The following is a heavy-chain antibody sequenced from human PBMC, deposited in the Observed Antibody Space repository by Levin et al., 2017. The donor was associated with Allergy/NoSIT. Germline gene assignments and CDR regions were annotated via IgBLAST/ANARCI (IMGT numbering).Heavy chain of an antibody. CDR3: ARDLGPHFDY. J-gene: IGHJ4*02. CDR1: GGSMKSSGFY. V-gene: IGHV4-39*07. CDR2: ISNNETT. D-gene: IGHD3/OR15-3a*01. Sequence: RASETLSLTCSVSGGSMKSSGFYWGWIRQSPETGLEWIGSISNNETTYFHPAFRSRVTFSIDLSTHQFSLHLLFMTASDSGVYYCARDLGPHFDYWGQGAPVTVSS.